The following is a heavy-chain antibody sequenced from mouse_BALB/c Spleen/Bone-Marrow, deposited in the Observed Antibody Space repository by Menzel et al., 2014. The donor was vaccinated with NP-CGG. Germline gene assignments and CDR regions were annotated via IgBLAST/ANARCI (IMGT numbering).Heavy chain of an antibody. CDR2: INPSNGRT. CDR1: GFTFTSYW. V-gene: IGHV1S81*02. CDR3: ARDGNYRYAMDY. Sequence: QVQLQQSGAELVKPGASVKLSCMASGFTFTSYWIHWVKQRPGQGPEWIGEINPSNGRTNYNEKFKSKATLTEDKSSSTAYMQLSSLTSEDSAVYYCARDGNYRYAMDYWGQGTSVTVSP. D-gene: IGHD2-1*01. J-gene: IGHJ4*01.